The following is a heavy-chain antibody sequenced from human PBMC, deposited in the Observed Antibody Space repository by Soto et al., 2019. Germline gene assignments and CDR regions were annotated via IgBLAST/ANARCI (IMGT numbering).Heavy chain of an antibody. CDR2: IIPILGIA. CDR3: ASGYSSGPGAFDI. D-gene: IGHD6-19*01. V-gene: IGHV1-69*02. J-gene: IGHJ3*02. CDR1: GGTFSSYT. Sequence: PSVKVSCKASGGTFSSYTISWVRQAPGQGLEWMGRIIPILGIANYAQKFQGRVTITADKSTSTAYMELSSLRSEDTAVYYCASGYSSGPGAFDIWGQGTMVTVSS.